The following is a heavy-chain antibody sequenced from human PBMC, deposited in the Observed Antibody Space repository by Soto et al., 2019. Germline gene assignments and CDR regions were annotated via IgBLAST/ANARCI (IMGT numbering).Heavy chain of an antibody. V-gene: IGHV4-34*01. CDR1: GGAFSGYY. J-gene: IGHJ4*01. CDR3: ARDKITGFFDY. CDR2: INHSGST. D-gene: IGHD2-8*02. Sequence: PSETLSLTCALYGGAFSGYYWTWIRQPPGTGLEWIGEINHSGSTNYNPSLKSRVTISVDTSKNQFSLKLTSVTPADTAVYYCARDKITGFFDYWGHGTLVTVSS.